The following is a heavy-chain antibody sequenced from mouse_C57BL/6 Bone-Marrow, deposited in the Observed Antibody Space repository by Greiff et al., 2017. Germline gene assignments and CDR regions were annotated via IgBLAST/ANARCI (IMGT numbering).Heavy chain of an antibody. CDR3: ASRELLRHYAMDY. CDR1: GYTFTSYW. J-gene: IGHJ4*01. Sequence: VQLQQPGAELVKPGASVKMSCKASGYTFTSYWITWVKQRPGQGLEWIGDIYPGSGSTNYNEKFKSKATLTVDTSSSTAYMQLSSLTSEDSAVYYCASRELLRHYAMDYWGQGTSVTVSS. V-gene: IGHV1-55*01. D-gene: IGHD1-1*01. CDR2: IYPGSGST.